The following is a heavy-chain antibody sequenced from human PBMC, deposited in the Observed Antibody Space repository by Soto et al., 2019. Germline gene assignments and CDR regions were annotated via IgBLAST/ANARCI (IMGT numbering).Heavy chain of an antibody. V-gene: IGHV4-59*01. CDR3: ERVADSSGYPLDY. J-gene: IGHJ4*02. Sequence: SETLSLTCTVSGGSINNYYWSWIRQPPGTVLEWIGYIIYSGTTNYSPSLKSRVTMSVDTSRNQFSLKLSAVTAADTAVYFCERVADSSGYPLDYWGQGILVNVSS. D-gene: IGHD3-22*01. CDR2: IIYSGTT. CDR1: GGSINNYY.